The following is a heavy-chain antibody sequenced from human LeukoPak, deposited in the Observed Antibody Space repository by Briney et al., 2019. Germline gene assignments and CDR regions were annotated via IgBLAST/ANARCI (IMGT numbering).Heavy chain of an antibody. CDR1: GYTFTGQY. Sequence: ASVKVSCKASGYTFTGQYMHWVRQAPGQGLEWMGWINPNSGGTNYAQKFQGRVTLTRDTSISTAYMELSRLTPDDTAAYYCARQYNYGLDYWGQGTLGTVSS. D-gene: IGHD5-18*01. CDR2: INPNSGGT. V-gene: IGHV1-2*02. J-gene: IGHJ4*02. CDR3: ARQYNYGLDY.